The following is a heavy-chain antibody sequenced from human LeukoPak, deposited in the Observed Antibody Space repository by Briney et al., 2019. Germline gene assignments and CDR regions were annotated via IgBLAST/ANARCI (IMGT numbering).Heavy chain of an antibody. CDR2: TNSDGSST. V-gene: IGHV3-74*01. Sequence: GGSLRLSCAASGFTFNRHWMHWVRQAPGKGLVWVSRTNSDGSSTVYADSVKGRFTISRDNDKNTLYLQMNRVRAEDTAVYYCARGAGIYYTTGWTGWFDPWGQGTLVTVTS. D-gene: IGHD6-19*01. CDR3: ARGAGIYYTTGWTGWFDP. J-gene: IGHJ5*02. CDR1: GFTFNRHW.